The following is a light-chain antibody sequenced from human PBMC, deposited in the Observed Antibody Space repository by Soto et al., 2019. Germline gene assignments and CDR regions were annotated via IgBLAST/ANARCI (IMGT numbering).Light chain of an antibody. CDR1: SSDVGGYNY. Sequence: QSALTQPPSASGSPGQSVTISCTGTSSDVGGYNYVSWYQHHPGKAPKLMIYDVSKRPSGVPDRFSGSKSGNTASLTVSGLQAEDESDYHCISYAGSNTLYVFGTGTKVTVL. CDR2: DVS. V-gene: IGLV2-8*01. CDR3: ISYAGSNTLYV. J-gene: IGLJ1*01.